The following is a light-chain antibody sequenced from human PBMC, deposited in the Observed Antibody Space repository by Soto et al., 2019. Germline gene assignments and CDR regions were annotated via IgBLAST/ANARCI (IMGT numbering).Light chain of an antibody. CDR2: AAS. CDR3: QQRYSAPPRT. CDR1: QSISTY. V-gene: IGKV1-39*01. J-gene: IGKJ3*01. Sequence: DIQMTQSPSSLSASVGDRVTITCRANQSISTYLNWYQQKPGKAPKLLIYAASSLLGGVPSRFSGRGSVTDFSLTTCSLQREDFARYYFQQRYSAPPRTFGPGTKVDIK.